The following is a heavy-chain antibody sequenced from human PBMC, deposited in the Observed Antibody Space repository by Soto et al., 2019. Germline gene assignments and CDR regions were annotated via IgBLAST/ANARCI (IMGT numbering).Heavy chain of an antibody. D-gene: IGHD6-19*01. Sequence: QVQLVESGGGVVQPGRSLRLSCAASGFTFSSYAMHWVRQAPGKGLGWVAVISYDGSNKYYADSVKGRFTISRDNSKNTLYLQMNSLRAEDTAVYYCARGPGYSSGSSYYYYGMDVWGQGTTVTVSS. CDR2: ISYDGSNK. CDR3: ARGPGYSSGSSYYYYGMDV. CDR1: GFTFSSYA. V-gene: IGHV3-30-3*01. J-gene: IGHJ6*02.